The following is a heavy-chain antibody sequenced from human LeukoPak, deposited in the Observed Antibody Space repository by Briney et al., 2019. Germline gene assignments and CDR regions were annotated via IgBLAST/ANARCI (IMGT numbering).Heavy chain of an antibody. J-gene: IGHJ3*02. CDR3: ARHPPTYAFDI. CDR2: IYYSGDT. Sequence: SETLSLTCSVSGGFISSSSKYWGWIRQTPGKWLEWIGSIYYSGDTYYNPSLRSRVTISVDTSKNQFSLKLTSVTAADTAVYYCARHPPTYAFDIWGQGTMVTVSS. V-gene: IGHV4-39*01. CDR1: GGFISSSSKY.